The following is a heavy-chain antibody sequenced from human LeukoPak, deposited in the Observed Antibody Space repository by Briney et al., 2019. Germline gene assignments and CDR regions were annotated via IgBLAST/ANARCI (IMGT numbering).Heavy chain of an antibody. V-gene: IGHV4-38-2*02. CDR3: ARRLGCSSTSCYDAFDI. J-gene: IGHJ3*02. CDR1: GYSISSGYY. Sequence: SETLSLTCTVSGYSISSGYYWGWIRQPPGKGLERIGSIYHSGSTYYNPSLKSRVTISVDTSKNQFSLKLSSVTAADTAVYYCARRLGCSSTSCYDAFDIWGQGTMVTVSS. D-gene: IGHD2-2*01. CDR2: IYHSGST.